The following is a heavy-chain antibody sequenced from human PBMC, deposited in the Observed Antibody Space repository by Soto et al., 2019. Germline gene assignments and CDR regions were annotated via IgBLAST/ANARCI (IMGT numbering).Heavy chain of an antibody. CDR2: ISGSGGST. Sequence: GSLRLSCAASGFTFSSYAMSWVRQAPGKGLEWVSAISGSGGSTYYADSVKGRFTISRDNSKNTLYLQMNSLRAEDTAVYYCARPRYDFWSHKSKQNWFDPWGQGTLVTVSS. CDR1: GFTFSSYA. CDR3: ARPRYDFWSHKSKQNWFDP. V-gene: IGHV3-23*01. J-gene: IGHJ5*02. D-gene: IGHD3-3*01.